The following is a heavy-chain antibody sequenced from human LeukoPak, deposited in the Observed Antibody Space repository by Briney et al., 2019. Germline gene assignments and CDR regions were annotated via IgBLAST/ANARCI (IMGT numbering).Heavy chain of an antibody. D-gene: IGHD2-15*01. Sequence: PSETLSLTCAVYGGSFSGYYWSWIRQPPGKGLEWIREINHSGSTNYNPSLKSRVTTSVDTSKNQFSLKLSSVTAADTAVYYCARGQIVVVVAGPYYYYYMDVWGKGTTVTVSS. CDR2: INHSGST. V-gene: IGHV4-34*01. J-gene: IGHJ6*03. CDR1: GGSFSGYY. CDR3: ARGQIVVVVAGPYYYYYMDV.